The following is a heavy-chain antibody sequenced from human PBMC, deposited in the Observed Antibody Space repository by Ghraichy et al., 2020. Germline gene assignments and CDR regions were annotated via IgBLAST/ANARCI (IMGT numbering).Heavy chain of an antibody. J-gene: IGHJ3*02. V-gene: IGHV1-18*01. Sequence: ASVKVSCKASGYTFTNYGISWVRQAPGQGLEWMGWISAYNGNTNYAQKLQGRVTMTTDTSTSTAYMELRSLRSDDTAVYYCARGSDRYSSFGAFDIWGQGTMVILSS. CDR3: ARGSDRYSSFGAFDI. D-gene: IGHD6-13*01. CDR2: ISAYNGNT. CDR1: GYTFTNYG.